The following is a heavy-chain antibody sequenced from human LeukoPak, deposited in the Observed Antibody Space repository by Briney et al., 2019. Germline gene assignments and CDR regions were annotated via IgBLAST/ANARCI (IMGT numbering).Heavy chain of an antibody. J-gene: IGHJ4*02. Sequence: GASVKVSCKASGYTFTGYYMHWVRQAPGQGLEWMGWINPNSGGTNYAQKFQGRVTMTRDTSISTAYMELSRLRSDDTAVYYCARASGSYGFLLDYWGQGTLVTASS. CDR2: INPNSGGT. CDR1: GYTFTGYY. V-gene: IGHV1-2*02. CDR3: ARASGSYGFLLDY. D-gene: IGHD1-26*01.